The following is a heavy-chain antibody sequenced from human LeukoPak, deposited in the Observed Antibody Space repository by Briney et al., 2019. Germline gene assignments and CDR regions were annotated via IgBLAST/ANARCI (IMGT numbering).Heavy chain of an antibody. Sequence: GGSLRLSCVGSGFTFRSHAMSWVRQAPEKGLEFVSGIYENGGTTYYADSVKGRFSISRDNSKNTLYLQMNSLRAEDTAVYYCAKDQNSRLSQWFDPWGQGTLVTVSS. CDR1: GFTFRSHA. CDR3: AKDQNSRLSQWFDP. CDR2: IYENGGTT. V-gene: IGHV3-23*01. D-gene: IGHD1/OR15-1a*01. J-gene: IGHJ5*02.